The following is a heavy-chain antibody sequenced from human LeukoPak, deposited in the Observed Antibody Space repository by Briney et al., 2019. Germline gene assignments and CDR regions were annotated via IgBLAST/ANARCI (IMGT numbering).Heavy chain of an antibody. V-gene: IGHV4-59*08. D-gene: IGHD6-19*01. CDR2: IYYSGST. CDR1: GGSISSYY. J-gene: IGHJ4*02. CDR3: ARHGWLVYYFDY. Sequence: PSETLSLTCTVSGGSISSYYWSWIRQPPGKGLEWIGYIYYSGSTNYNPSLKSRVTISVDTSKNQFSLKLSSVTAADTAVYYRARHGWLVYYFDYWGQGTLVTVSS.